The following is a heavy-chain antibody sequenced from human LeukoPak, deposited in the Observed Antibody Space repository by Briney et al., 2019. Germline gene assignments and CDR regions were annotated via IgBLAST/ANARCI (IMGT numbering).Heavy chain of an antibody. CDR1: GFAFNEAW. J-gene: IGHJ4*02. CDR3: TTGHNSALPN. V-gene: IGHV3-15*07. D-gene: IGHD2/OR15-2a*01. Sequence: GGSLRLSCAASGFAFNEAWMNWVRQAPGKGLEWVGRIKSKTDGGTTDYAASVKGRFTISRDDSKNTLYLQLNSLKTEDTAVYYCTTGHNSALPNWGQGTLVTVSS. CDR2: IKSKTDGGTT.